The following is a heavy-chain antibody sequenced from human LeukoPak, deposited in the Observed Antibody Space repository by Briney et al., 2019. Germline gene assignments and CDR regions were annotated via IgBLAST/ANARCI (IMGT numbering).Heavy chain of an antibody. CDR3: ARSNYYDSSGYPSFDN. CDR1: GFTFSSYS. CDR2: ISSSSRTI. J-gene: IGHJ4*02. V-gene: IGHV3-48*04. D-gene: IGHD3-22*01. Sequence: PGGSLRLSCAASGFTFSSYSMNWVRQAPGKGLEWISYISSSSRTIHYADSVKGRFTISRDNAKNSLFLQMNSLRAEDTAVYYCARSNYYDSSGYPSFDNWGQGTLVTVSS.